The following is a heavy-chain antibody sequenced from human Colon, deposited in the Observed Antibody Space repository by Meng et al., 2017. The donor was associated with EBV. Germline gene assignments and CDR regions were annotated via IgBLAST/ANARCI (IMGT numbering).Heavy chain of an antibody. CDR2: ISCYNGET. J-gene: IGHJ4*02. CDR3: ARDTSNTSGRYAYFNA. D-gene: IGHD6-19*01. CDR1: VSTFTHHV. V-gene: IGHV1-18*01. Sequence: VQLLHAGGEVKKHGSLVLASCRAYVSTFTHHVISWIREARGEGLEWLGWISCYNGETIKAQKAQGRFTITTDKSANTAYMDLRSLKSDATAIYDCARDTSNTSGRYAYFNAWGQGTLVTVSS.